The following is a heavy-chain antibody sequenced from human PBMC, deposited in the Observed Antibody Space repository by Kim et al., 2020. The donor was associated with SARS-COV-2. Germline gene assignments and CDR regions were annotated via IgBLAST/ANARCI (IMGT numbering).Heavy chain of an antibody. CDR2: ISSSSSYI. Sequence: GGSLRLSCAASGFTFSSYSMNWVRQAPGKGLEWVSSISSSSSYIYYADSVKGRFTISRDNAKNSLYLQMNSLRAEDTAVYYCASPLRQHDAFDIWGQGTMVTVSS. D-gene: IGHD3-16*01. CDR1: GFTFSSYS. CDR3: ASPLRQHDAFDI. J-gene: IGHJ3*02. V-gene: IGHV3-21*01.